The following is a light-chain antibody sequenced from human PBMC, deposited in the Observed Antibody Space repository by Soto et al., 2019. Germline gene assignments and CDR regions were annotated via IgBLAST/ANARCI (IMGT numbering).Light chain of an antibody. CDR3: QQYNSYPRT. Sequence: DIQMTQSPSSLSASIGDRVTITCRASQGISTYLAWFQQKPGKAPKSLIYAASNLQSGVPSRFSGSGFGTDFTLTISSLQPEDFATYYCQQYNSYPRTFGQGTKVVLK. V-gene: IGKV1-16*01. J-gene: IGKJ1*01. CDR1: QGISTY. CDR2: AAS.